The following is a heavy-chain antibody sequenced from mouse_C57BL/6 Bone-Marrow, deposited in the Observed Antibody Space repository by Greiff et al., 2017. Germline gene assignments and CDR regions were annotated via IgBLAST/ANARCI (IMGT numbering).Heavy chain of an antibody. CDR3: ARPGWAWFAY. CDR2: ISRGSSTI. Sequence: EVKLVESGGGLVKPGGSLKLSCAASGFTFSDYGMHWVRQAPEKGLEWVAYISRGSSTIYYADTVKGRFTISRDNATNTLFLQMTSLRSEDTAMYYCARPGWAWFAYWGQGTMVTVSA. D-gene: IGHD3-1*01. V-gene: IGHV5-17*01. J-gene: IGHJ3*01. CDR1: GFTFSDYG.